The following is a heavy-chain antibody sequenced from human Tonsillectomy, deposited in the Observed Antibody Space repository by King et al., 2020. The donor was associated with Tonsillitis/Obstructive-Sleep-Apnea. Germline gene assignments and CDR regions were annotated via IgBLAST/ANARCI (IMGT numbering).Heavy chain of an antibody. CDR3: VVGXSXXXSVDXYYGXXV. V-gene: IGHV1-69*10. J-gene: IGHJ6*02. CDR1: GGTFSSYA. CDR2: IIPILGIA. D-gene: IGHD2-21*01. Sequence: QLVQSGAEVKKPGSSVKVSCKSSGGTFSSYAISWMRQAPGQGLEWMGGIIPILGIANYAQKFQGRVTITADKSTSTAYMEPCSLRSEDTAVYYCVVGXSXXXSVDXYYGXXVWXXGTTVTV.